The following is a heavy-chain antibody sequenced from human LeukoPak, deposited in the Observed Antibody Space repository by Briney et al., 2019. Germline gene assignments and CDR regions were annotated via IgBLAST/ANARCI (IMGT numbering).Heavy chain of an antibody. Sequence: PSETLSLTCTVSGGSISSSSYYWGWIRQPPGKGLEWIGSIYYSGSTNYNPSLKSRVTMSVDTSKNQFSLKLSSVTAADTAVYYCARDSSWSFDYWGQGTLVTVSS. CDR1: GGSISSSSYY. CDR2: IYYSGST. CDR3: ARDSSWSFDY. D-gene: IGHD6-13*01. J-gene: IGHJ4*02. V-gene: IGHV4-39*07.